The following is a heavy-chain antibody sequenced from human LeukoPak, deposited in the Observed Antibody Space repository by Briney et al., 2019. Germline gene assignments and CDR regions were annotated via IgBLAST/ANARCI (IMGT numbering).Heavy chain of an antibody. V-gene: IGHV1-2*06. D-gene: IGHD2-2*01. CDR1: GYTFAGYH. J-gene: IGHJ4*02. Sequence: ASVTVSCKASGYTFAGYHMYWVRQAPGQGLEWMGRINPNSGDTNYAQKFQGRVTMTRDTSISTAYMELSRLRSDDTAVYYCARDYCSSTSCLFDYWGQGTLVTVSS. CDR3: ARDYCSSTSCLFDY. CDR2: INPNSGDT.